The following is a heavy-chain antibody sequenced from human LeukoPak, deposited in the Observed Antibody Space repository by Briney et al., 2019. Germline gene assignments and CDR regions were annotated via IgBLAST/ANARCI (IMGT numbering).Heavy chain of an antibody. CDR1: GGSLSGYY. CDR2: INHSGST. Sequence: PSETLSLTCAVYGGSLSGYYWSWIRQPPGKGLEWIGEINHSGSTNYNPSLKSRVTISVDTSKNQFSLKVSSVTAADTAVYYCARGDSSASNCFDPWGQGTLVTVSS. CDR3: ARGDSSASNCFDP. J-gene: IGHJ5*02. D-gene: IGHD6-19*01. V-gene: IGHV4-34*01.